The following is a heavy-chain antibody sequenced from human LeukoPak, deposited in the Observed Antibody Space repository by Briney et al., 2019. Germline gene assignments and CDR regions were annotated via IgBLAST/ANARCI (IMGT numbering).Heavy chain of an antibody. Sequence: VXCKASXYTXITYGITWVRQAPGQGLEWMGWISAYNGNTNYAQKLQGRVTMTTDTSTGTAYMELRSLRSDDTAVYYCARAHQRDSAMIYWGQGALVTVSS. J-gene: IGHJ4*02. CDR2: ISAYNGNT. CDR3: ARAHQRDSAMIY. D-gene: IGHD2-2*01. V-gene: IGHV1-18*01. CDR1: XYTXITYG.